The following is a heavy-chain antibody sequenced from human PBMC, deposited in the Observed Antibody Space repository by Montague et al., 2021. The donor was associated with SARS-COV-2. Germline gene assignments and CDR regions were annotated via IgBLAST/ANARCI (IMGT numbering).Heavy chain of an antibody. V-gene: IGHV6-1*01. CDR1: GVSVSSNIAT. Sequence: CAISGVSVSSNIATWNWIRQSPSRGLEWLGRTYYRSKWYNDYAESVKSRITIDPDTSKHQFSLYLNSVTPEDTAVYYCARIPVGSKYYFDFWGQGTLVTVSS. D-gene: IGHD2-2*01. CDR2: TYYRSKWYN. J-gene: IGHJ4*02. CDR3: ARIPVGSKYYFDF.